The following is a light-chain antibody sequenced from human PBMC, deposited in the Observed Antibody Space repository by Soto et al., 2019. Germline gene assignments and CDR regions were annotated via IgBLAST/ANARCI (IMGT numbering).Light chain of an antibody. CDR3: QKYDSAPRT. V-gene: IGKV1-27*01. J-gene: IGKJ1*01. CDR2: AAS. CDR1: QGIGSY. Sequence: DIPMTQSPSSLSASVGDRVTITCRASQGIGSYLAWYQQKPGKVPKLLIYAASALQSGVPSRFSGSGSGTDFTLTISSLQPEDVATYYCQKYDSAPRTFGQGTKVEIK.